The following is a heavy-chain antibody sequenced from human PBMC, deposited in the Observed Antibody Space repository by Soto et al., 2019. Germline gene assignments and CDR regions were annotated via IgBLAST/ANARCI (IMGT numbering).Heavy chain of an antibody. CDR2: LYGNGDT. V-gene: IGHV2-5*01. CDR3: AHTGHLVDAFDF. D-gene: IGHD1-1*01. CDR1: GFSLNSDEVG. Sequence: QITLKESAPTLVKPTETLTLTCAFSGFSLNSDEVGVGWIRQPPGKALECLALLYGNGDTRFSPSLKSRLTITKDTSANLVVLSLANVDPVDTATYFCAHTGHLVDAFDFWGQGTLVTFSS. J-gene: IGHJ3*01.